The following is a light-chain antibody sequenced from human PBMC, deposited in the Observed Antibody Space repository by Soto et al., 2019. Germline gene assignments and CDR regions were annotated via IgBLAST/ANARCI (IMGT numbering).Light chain of an antibody. Sequence: QSVLTQPPSVSGAEGQRVTISCTGSRSNLGSNYAVHWYQQLPGTAPKLLIYDNTKRPSGVPDRFSGSKSGTSASLAITGRPAEDGAYYFCHSYGTSPVFGVWTKRNVL. J-gene: IGLJ2*01. CDR2: DNT. CDR1: RSNLGSNYA. V-gene: IGLV1-40*01. CDR3: HSYGTSPV.